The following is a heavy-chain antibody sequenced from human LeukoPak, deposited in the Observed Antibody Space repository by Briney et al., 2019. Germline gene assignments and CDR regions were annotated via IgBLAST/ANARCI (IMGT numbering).Heavy chain of an antibody. CDR2: INPSGGST. CDR3: ARVGPIVGASAYYFDY. Sequence: ASVKVSCKASGYTFTSYYMHWVRQAPGQGLEWMGIINPSGGSTSYAQKFQGRVTMTRDTSTSSVYMELSSLRSEDTAVYYCARVGPIVGASAYYFDYWGQGTLVTVSS. D-gene: IGHD1-26*01. CDR1: GYTFTSYY. V-gene: IGHV1-46*01. J-gene: IGHJ4*02.